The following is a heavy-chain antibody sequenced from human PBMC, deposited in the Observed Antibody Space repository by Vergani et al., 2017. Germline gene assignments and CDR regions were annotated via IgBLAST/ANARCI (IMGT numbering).Heavy chain of an antibody. CDR1: GFTFSSYA. D-gene: IGHD2-2*02. CDR2: ISYDGSNK. J-gene: IGHJ4*02. V-gene: IGHV3-30-3*01. CDR3: ARDPVYCSSTSCYTFFSSDIDY. Sequence: QVQLVESGGGVVQPGRSLRLSCAASGFTFSSYAMHWVRQAPGKGLEWVAVISYDGSNKYYADSVKGRFTISRDNSKNTLYLQMNSLRAEDTAVYYCARDPVYCSSTSCYTFFSSDIDYWGQGTLVTVSS.